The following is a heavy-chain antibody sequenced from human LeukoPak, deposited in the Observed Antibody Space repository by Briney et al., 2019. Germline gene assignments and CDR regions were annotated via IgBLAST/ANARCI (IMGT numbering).Heavy chain of an antibody. Sequence: GESLKISCKGSGYSFTNYGNSWVRQMPGKGLEWMGRIDPSDSYSNYGPSFQGHVTISADRSISTAYLQWRSLKASDTAMYYCARQLDYYDKRDYWGQGTLGTVAS. J-gene: IGHJ4*02. CDR3: ARQLDYYDKRDY. CDR1: GYSFTNYG. V-gene: IGHV5-10-1*01. CDR2: IDPSDSYS. D-gene: IGHD3-22*01.